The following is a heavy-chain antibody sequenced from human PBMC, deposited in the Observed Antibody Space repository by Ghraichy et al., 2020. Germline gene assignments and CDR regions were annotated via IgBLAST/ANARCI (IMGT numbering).Heavy chain of an antibody. J-gene: IGHJ4*02. CDR2: MNQDGSEK. CDR1: GFTFTSFW. CDR3: ARGAKASDY. Sequence: GGSLRLSCAASGFTFTSFWMSWVRQAPGKGLEWVANMNQDGSEKYYVDSVKGRFTISRDNAKNSLYLQMSSLRAEDTAVYYCARGAKASDYWGPGTLVTVSS. V-gene: IGHV3-7*03.